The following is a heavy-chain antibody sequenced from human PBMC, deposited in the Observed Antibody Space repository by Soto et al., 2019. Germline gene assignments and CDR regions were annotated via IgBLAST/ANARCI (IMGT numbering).Heavy chain of an antibody. CDR1: GFTFNSYW. V-gene: IGHV3-74*01. CDR3: TTLSARWELRQTPH. D-gene: IGHD1-26*01. J-gene: IGHJ4*02. CDR2: INSDGSSI. Sequence: GGSLRLSCAASGFTFNSYWMHWVRQAPGKGLVWVSRINSDGSSIGYAESVKGRFTISRDNAKNTLYLQMNSLRAEDTAVYYCTTLSARWELRQTPHWGQGTLVTVSS.